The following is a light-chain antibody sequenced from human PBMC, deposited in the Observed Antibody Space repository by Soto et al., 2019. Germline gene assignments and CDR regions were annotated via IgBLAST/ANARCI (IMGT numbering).Light chain of an antibody. CDR3: CAYVGSGTYV. CDR2: EGT. Sequence: QSALTQPASVSGSPGQSITISCTGTSSDVGTYNLVSWYQQHPGKAPKLMVYEGTKRPSGVSNRFSGSKSGNTASLTISGLQAEDDDDYYCCAYVGSGTYVLGTGTKVTVL. J-gene: IGLJ1*01. V-gene: IGLV2-23*01. CDR1: SSDVGTYNL.